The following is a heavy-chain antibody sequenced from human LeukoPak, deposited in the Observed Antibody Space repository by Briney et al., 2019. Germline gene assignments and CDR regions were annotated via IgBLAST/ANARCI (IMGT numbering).Heavy chain of an antibody. V-gene: IGHV1-3*01. J-gene: IGHJ3*02. CDR1: GYTFTSYA. D-gene: IGHD6-19*01. Sequence: ASVKVSCKASGYTFTSYAMHWVRQAPGQRLEWMGWINAGNGNTKYSQKFQGRVTITRDTSASTAYMELSSLRSEDTAVYYCARPSGIAVAGTFAFDIWGQGTMVTVSS. CDR2: INAGNGNT. CDR3: ARPSGIAVAGTFAFDI.